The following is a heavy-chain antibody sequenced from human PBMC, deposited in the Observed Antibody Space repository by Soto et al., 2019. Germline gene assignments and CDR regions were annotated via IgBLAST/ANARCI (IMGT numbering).Heavy chain of an antibody. CDR3: ARDGYSGRSDGFDI. J-gene: IGHJ3*02. CDR2: ISYDGNSE. CDR1: GFSFGAYT. Sequence: QVQLVESGGGVVQPGMSLRLSCAASGFSFGAYTMHWVRQPPGKGLEWVAAISYDGNSEEYTDPVKGRFTASRDNFKNTVSLQMNGLKSEDTAVDYCARDGYSGRSDGFDIWGQGTMVTVSS. V-gene: IGHV3-30-3*01. D-gene: IGHD1-26*01.